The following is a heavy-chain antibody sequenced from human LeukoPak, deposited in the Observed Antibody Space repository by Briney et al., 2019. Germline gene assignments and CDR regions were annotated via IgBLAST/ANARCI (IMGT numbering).Heavy chain of an antibody. D-gene: IGHD2-2*01. V-gene: IGHV4-39*07. J-gene: IGHJ5*02. Sequence: GSLRLSCAASGFTFSSYAMHWIRQPPGKGLEWIGSIYYSGSTYYNPSLKSRVTISVDTSKNQFSLKLSSVTAADTAVYYCARERDRIVVVPAAIWFDPWGQGTLVTVSS. CDR1: GFTFSSYA. CDR3: ARERDRIVVVPAAIWFDP. CDR2: IYYSGST.